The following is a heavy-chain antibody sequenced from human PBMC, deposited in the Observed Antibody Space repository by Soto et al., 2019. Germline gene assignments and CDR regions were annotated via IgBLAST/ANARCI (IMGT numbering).Heavy chain of an antibody. V-gene: IGHV4-34*01. CDR3: ARRGAVVVPAAIYYYYYMDV. D-gene: IGHD2-2*02. CDR1: SGSISSGYY. CDR2: INHSGST. J-gene: IGHJ6*03. Sequence: SETLSLTCAVSSGSISSGYYWSWIRQPPGKGLEWIGEINHSGSTNYNPSLKSRVTISVDTSKNQFSLKLSSVTAADTAVYYCARRGAVVVPAAIYYYYYMDVWGKGTTVTVSS.